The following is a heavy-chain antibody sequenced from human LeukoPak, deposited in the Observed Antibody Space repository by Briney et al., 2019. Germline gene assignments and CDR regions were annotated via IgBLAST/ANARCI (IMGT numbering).Heavy chain of an antibody. D-gene: IGHD6-13*01. J-gene: IGHJ4*02. CDR2: ISGSGGST. CDR3: AKGTVAGSWDYFDY. Sequence: GGSLRLSCAASGFTFSSYAMSWVRQAPGKGLEWVSAISGSGGSTYYADSVKGGFTISRDNSKNTLSLQMNSLRAEDTAVYYCAKGTVAGSWDYFDYWGQGTLVTVSS. V-gene: IGHV3-23*01. CDR1: GFTFSSYA.